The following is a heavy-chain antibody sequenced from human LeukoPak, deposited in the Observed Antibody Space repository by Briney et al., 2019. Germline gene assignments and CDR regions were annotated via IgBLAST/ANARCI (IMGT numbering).Heavy chain of an antibody. D-gene: IGHD5-12*01. CDR2: MSSDNGNT. CDR3: ANVAKGRYFFYYMDV. J-gene: IGHJ6*03. V-gene: IGHV1-18*01. CDR1: GHSINTFG. Sequence: GASVKVSCKTSGHSINTFGITWVRQAPGQGLEWIGWMSSDNGNTNYADKFQGRVTITRDTSRTTAYMALRSLRSDDTAVYFCANVAKGRYFFYYMDVWGAGTTVTVSS.